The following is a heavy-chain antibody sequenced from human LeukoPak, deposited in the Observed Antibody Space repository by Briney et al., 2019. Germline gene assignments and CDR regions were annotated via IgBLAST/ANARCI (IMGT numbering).Heavy chain of an antibody. CDR3: VRAQDFWSGYGMDV. Sequence: ASVKVSCKASGYTFTGYYMHWVRQAPGQGLEWMGWINPNSGGTNYAQKFQGRVTMTRDTSISTAYMELSRLRSDDTAVYYCVRAQDFWSGYGMDVWGQGTTVTVSS. CDR2: INPNSGGT. J-gene: IGHJ6*02. V-gene: IGHV1-2*02. D-gene: IGHD3-3*01. CDR1: GYTFTGYY.